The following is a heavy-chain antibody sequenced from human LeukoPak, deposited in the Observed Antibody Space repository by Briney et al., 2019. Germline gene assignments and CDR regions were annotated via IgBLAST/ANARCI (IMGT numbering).Heavy chain of an antibody. CDR3: ARGTSWMSPYYYMDF. J-gene: IGHJ6*03. CDR1: GFTFSSYG. CDR2: IRYDGSNK. D-gene: IGHD1-14*01. V-gene: IGHV3-30*02. Sequence: GGSLRLSCAASGFTFSSYGIHWVRQAPGKGLEWVAFIRYDGSNKYYADSVKGRFTISRDNSQNTLYLQMNSLRAEDTAVYYCARGTSWMSPYYYMDFWGTGTTVTVSS.